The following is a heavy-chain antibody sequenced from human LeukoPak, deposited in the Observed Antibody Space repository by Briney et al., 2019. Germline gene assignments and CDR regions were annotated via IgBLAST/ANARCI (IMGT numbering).Heavy chain of an antibody. CDR3: ARDSGHRYCSGGSCFTPLPVGDY. CDR1: GGTFSSYA. Sequence: ASVKVSCKASGGTFSSYAISWVRQAPGQGLEWMGGIIPIFGTANYAQKFQGRVTITADESTSTAYMELSSLRSEDTAVYYCARDSGHRYCSGGSCFTPLPVGDYWGQGTLVTVSS. D-gene: IGHD2-15*01. J-gene: IGHJ4*02. V-gene: IGHV1-69*01. CDR2: IIPIFGTA.